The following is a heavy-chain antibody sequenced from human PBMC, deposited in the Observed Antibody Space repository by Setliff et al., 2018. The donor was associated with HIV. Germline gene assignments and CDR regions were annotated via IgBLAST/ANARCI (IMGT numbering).Heavy chain of an antibody. Sequence: PGGSLRLSCAASGFTFRSYGMHWVRQAPGKGLEWVAFLRYDGSDKYYVDSVKGRFTISRDNAKNSLYLQMNSLRDEDTAVYYCARSLIRLRADFDYWGQGTLVTVSS. J-gene: IGHJ4*02. D-gene: IGHD6-25*01. CDR2: LRYDGSDK. V-gene: IGHV3-30*02. CDR3: ARSLIRLRADFDY. CDR1: GFTFRSYG.